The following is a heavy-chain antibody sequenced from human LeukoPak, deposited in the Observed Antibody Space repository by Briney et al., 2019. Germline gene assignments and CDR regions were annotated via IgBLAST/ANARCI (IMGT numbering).Heavy chain of an antibody. V-gene: IGHV4-59*11. J-gene: IGHJ6*03. Sequence: SETLSLTCAVSGASISSHYWSWIRQPPGKGLEWIGYTSGSISDNPSLKSRGAVSLDPSQNQVSLRLTSVTAADTAVYYCARVLAIFGLDTTDFYMDVWGKGTTVTVSS. CDR3: ARVLAIFGLDTTDFYMDV. D-gene: IGHD3/OR15-3a*01. CDR1: GASISSHY. CDR2: TSGSI.